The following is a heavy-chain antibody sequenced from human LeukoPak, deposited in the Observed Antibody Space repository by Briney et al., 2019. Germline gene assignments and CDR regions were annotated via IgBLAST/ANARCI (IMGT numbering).Heavy chain of an antibody. D-gene: IGHD4-17*01. J-gene: IGHJ3*01. CDR3: ARERNYVDYGNAFDV. CDR2: INPKRGVT. V-gene: IGHV1-2*02. CDR1: GYTFTDYY. Sequence: ASVKVSCKASGYTFTDYYIHWMRQAPGQGLEWMGWINPKRGVTTYAQKFQGRVTMTRDTSITTAYMELTRLRSDDTTIYYCARERNYVDYGNAFDVWGQGTKVTVSS.